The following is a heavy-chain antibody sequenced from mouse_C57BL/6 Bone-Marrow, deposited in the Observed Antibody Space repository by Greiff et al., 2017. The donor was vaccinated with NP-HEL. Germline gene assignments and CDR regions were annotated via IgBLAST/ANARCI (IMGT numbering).Heavy chain of an antibody. J-gene: IGHJ2*01. CDR2: INPNNGGT. CDR1: GYTFTDYY. CDR3: ARENSYYGGGYFDY. D-gene: IGHD1-1*01. V-gene: IGHV1-26*01. Sequence: VQLQQSGPELVKPGASVKISCKASGYTFTDYYMNWVKQSHGKSLEWIGDINPNNGGTSYNQKFKGKATLTVDKSSSTAYMELRSLTSEDSAVYYCARENSYYGGGYFDYWGQGTTL.